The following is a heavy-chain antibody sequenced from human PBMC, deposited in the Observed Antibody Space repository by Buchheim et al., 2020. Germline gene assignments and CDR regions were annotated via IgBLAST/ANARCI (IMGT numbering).Heavy chain of an antibody. D-gene: IGHD3-3*01. J-gene: IGHJ3*02. CDR2: ISGSGGST. CDR3: AKDTVRFLEWSDDAFDI. CDR1: GFTFSSYA. V-gene: IGHV3-23*01. Sequence: EVQLLESGGGLVQPGGSLRLSCAASGFTFSSYAMSWVRQAPGKGLEWVSAISGSGGSTYYADSVKGRFTISRANSKNTHYLQMNSLRAEDTAVYYCAKDTVRFLEWSDDAFDIWGQGT.